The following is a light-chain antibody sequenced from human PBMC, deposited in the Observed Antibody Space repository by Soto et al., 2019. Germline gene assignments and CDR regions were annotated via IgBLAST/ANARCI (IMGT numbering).Light chain of an antibody. CDR3: QQRNVWPPIT. V-gene: IGKV3-11*01. Sequence: VLTQSAATLSLSPGERATLSCRASQSIHTSLAWYQQKPGQPPRLVVYDSTLRANGVPDRFGGSRSGTEFTLTINNLEPEDFAVYYCQQRNVWPPITFGQGTRLAVK. CDR2: DST. CDR1: QSIHTS. J-gene: IGKJ5*01.